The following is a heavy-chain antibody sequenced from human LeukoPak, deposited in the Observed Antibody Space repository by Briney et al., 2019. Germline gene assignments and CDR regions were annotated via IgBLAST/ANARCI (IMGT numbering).Heavy chain of an antibody. D-gene: IGHD6-13*01. V-gene: IGHV3-23*01. CDR3: AKDPGIAAAGKV. Sequence: GGSLRLSCAASGFTFSDYYMSWVRQAPGKGLEWVSAISGSGGSTYYADSVKGRFTISRDNSKNTLYLQMNGLRAEDTAVYYCAKDPGIAAAGKVGGQGTLVTVSS. CDR1: GFTFSDYY. J-gene: IGHJ4*02. CDR2: ISGSGGST.